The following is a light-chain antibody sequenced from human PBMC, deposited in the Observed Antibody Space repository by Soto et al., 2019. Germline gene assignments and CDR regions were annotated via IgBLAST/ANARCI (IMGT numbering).Light chain of an antibody. CDR1: SSNIGAGYD. J-gene: IGLJ2*01. V-gene: IGLV1-40*01. Sequence: QSALTQPPSVSGAPGQRVTISCTGSSSNIGAGYDVHWYQQLPGTAPKLLIYGNSNRPSGVPDRFSGSKSGTSASLAITGLQAEDEADYYCQSYDSSLSGWVFGGGTKLIVL. CDR3: QSYDSSLSGWV. CDR2: GNS.